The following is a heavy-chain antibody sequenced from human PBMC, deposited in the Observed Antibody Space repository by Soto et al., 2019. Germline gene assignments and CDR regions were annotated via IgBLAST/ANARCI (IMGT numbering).Heavy chain of an antibody. D-gene: IGHD3-22*01. V-gene: IGHV1-18*04. J-gene: IGHJ5*02. CDR3: ARDYYDSSGYHWFDP. Sequence: ASVKVSCKASGYTFTSYGISWVRQAPGQGLEWMGWISAYNGNTNYAQKLQGRVTMTTDTSTSTAYMELRSLRSEDTAVYYCARDYYDSSGYHWFDPWGQGTLVTVLL. CDR2: ISAYNGNT. CDR1: GYTFTSYG.